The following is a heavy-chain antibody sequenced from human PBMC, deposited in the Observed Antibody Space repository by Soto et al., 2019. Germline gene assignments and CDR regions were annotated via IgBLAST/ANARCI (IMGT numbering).Heavy chain of an antibody. Sequence: EVQLVESGGVLVQPGGSLRLSCAASGFTFSTYWMHWVRQAAGKGLVWVSRINGDGSDTVYADSVKGRFTISRDNAKNTLYLQMNSLRAEDTAVYYCTRSITGFSYADSWGRGTLVTVSS. CDR2: INGDGSDT. D-gene: IGHD2-2*01. V-gene: IGHV3-74*01. J-gene: IGHJ4*02. CDR3: TRSITGFSYADS. CDR1: GFTFSTYW.